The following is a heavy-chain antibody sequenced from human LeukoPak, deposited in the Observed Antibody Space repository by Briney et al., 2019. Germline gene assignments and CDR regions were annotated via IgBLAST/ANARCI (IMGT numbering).Heavy chain of an antibody. CDR2: VYMPGST. CDR3: ARNSDILTESYGAFDM. V-gene: IGHV3-53*01. Sequence: GGSLRLSCALSGFTVTGYYMSWVRQAPGKGLEWVSVVYMPGSTYYAHSVRGRFTVSRDTSKNTVYLQMNSLRVEDTAVYYCARNSDILTESYGAFDMWGQGTMVTVSS. CDR1: GFTVTGYY. D-gene: IGHD3-9*01. J-gene: IGHJ3*02.